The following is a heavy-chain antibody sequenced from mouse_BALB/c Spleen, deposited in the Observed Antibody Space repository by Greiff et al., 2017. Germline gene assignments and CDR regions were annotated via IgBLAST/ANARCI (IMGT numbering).Heavy chain of an antibody. CDR2: IYPGNVNT. J-gene: IGHJ3*01. CDR3: ASHGDYDMGFAY. V-gene: IGHV1S56*01. CDR1: GYTFTSYY. Sequence: VQVVESGPELVKPGASVRISCKASGYTFTSYYIHWVKQRPGQGLEWIGWIYPGNVNTKYNEKFKGKATLTADKSSSTAYMQLSSLTSEDSAVYFCASHGDYDMGFAYWGQGTLVTVSA. D-gene: IGHD2-4*01.